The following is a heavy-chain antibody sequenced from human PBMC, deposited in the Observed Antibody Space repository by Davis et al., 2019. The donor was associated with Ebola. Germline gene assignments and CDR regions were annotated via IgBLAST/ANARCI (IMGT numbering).Heavy chain of an antibody. CDR2: VHGGNGNT. D-gene: IGHD6-19*01. Sequence: ASVKVSCRASGYIFTTYAMHWVRQAPGQRLEWMGWVHGGNGNTKYSQRFQGRVTITTDTSASTVYLDLTSLRSDDTAVFYCARASFGYNSGWYADYWGPGSLVTVSS. CDR3: ARASFGYNSGWYADY. CDR1: GYIFTTYA. J-gene: IGHJ4*02. V-gene: IGHV1-3*01.